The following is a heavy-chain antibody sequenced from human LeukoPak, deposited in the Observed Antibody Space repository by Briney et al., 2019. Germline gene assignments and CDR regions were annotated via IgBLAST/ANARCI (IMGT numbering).Heavy chain of an antibody. CDR3: ARLTGDIKAFDI. V-gene: IGHV3-7*01. D-gene: IGHD7-27*01. CDR1: GFTFSSYW. J-gene: IGHJ3*02. Sequence: GGSLRLSCAASGFTFSSYWMSWVRQAPGKGLERVSKIKQDGSDKYYVDSVKGRFTISRDNAKNSLYLQMNSLRAEDTAVYYCARLTGDIKAFDIWGQGTMVTVSS. CDR2: IKQDGSDK.